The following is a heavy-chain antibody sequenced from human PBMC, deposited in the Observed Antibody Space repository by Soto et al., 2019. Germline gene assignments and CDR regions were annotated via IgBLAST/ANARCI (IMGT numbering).Heavy chain of an antibody. CDR2: VSYDGSDK. CDR3: AKELFNSWFYFDY. Sequence: PGGSLRLSCAASGFTFSSHGMHWVRQAPGKGLEWVAIVSYDGSDKYYAESVKGRFTISRDNSKNTLYLQMNSLRAEYTAIYYCAKELFNSWFYFDYWGQGTLVTVSS. CDR1: GFTFSSHG. D-gene: IGHD3-9*01. J-gene: IGHJ4*02. V-gene: IGHV3-30*18.